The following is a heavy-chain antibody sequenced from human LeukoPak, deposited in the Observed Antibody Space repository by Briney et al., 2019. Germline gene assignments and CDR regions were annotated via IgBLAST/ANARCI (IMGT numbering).Heavy chain of an antibody. V-gene: IGHV4-34*01. CDR1: GGSFSGYY. CDR3: ARASTVVTQIDY. J-gene: IGHJ4*02. Sequence: SETLSLTCAVYGGSFSGYYWSWIRQPPGKGLEWIGEINHSGSTNYNPSLKSRVTISVDTSKNQFSLKLSSVTAADTAVYYCARASTVVTQIDYWGQGTLVTVSS. CDR2: INHSGST. D-gene: IGHD4-23*01.